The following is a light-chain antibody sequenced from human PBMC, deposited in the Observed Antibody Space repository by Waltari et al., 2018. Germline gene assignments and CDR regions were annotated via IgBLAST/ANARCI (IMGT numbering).Light chain of an antibody. CDR2: GTS. V-gene: IGKV3-20*01. Sequence: EVVLTQSPGTLSLSPGERATLSCRASQSITTNSLAWYQQKPGQTPRFLSYGTSSRATCIPDRFTGSGSGTDFTLTISRLEPGDFAVYYCLQYHISPLTFGGGTKVEIK. CDR3: LQYHISPLT. J-gene: IGKJ4*01. CDR1: QSITTNS.